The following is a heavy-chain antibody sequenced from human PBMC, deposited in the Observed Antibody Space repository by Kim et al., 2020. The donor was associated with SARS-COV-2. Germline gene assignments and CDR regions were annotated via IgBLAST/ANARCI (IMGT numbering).Heavy chain of an antibody. Sequence: ASVKVSCKASGYTFTSYAMHWVRQAPGQRLEWMGWINAGNGNTKYSQKFQGRVTITRDTSASTAYMELSSVRSEDTAVYYCARGTITIFGVVRWFDPWGQGTLVTVSS. J-gene: IGHJ5*02. V-gene: IGHV1-3*01. CDR3: ARGTITIFGVVRWFDP. CDR2: INAGNGNT. CDR1: GYTFTSYA. D-gene: IGHD3-3*01.